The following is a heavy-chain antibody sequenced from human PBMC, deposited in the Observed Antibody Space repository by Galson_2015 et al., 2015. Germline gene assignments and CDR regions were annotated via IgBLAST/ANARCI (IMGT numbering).Heavy chain of an antibody. J-gene: IGHJ4*02. D-gene: IGHD2-15*01. CDR2: INPGGGTT. Sequence: SVKVSCKASGYTFTGYFLHWVRQAPGQGLEWMGIINPGGGTTAYPQKFQGRVTMTRDTSTSTVYMELSSLTSGDTAVYYCARGWGGGSSDRYFFDFWGQGTLVTVSS. CDR1: GYTFTGYF. CDR3: ARGWGGGSSDRYFFDF. V-gene: IGHV1-46*01.